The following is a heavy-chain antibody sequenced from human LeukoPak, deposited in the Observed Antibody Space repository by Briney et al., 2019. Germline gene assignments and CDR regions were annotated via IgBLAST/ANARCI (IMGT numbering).Heavy chain of an antibody. CDR2: ISAYNGNT. CDR1: GYTFTSYA. V-gene: IGHV1-18*01. Sequence: GASVNVSFKASGYTFTSYAMHWVRQAPGQGLEWMGWISAYNGNTDYAQKLQGRVTMTTDTSTSTAYMELRSLRSDDTAVYYCARVNGYCSSTSCYFYYGMDVWGQGTTVTVSS. J-gene: IGHJ6*02. D-gene: IGHD2-2*01. CDR3: ARVNGYCSSTSCYFYYGMDV.